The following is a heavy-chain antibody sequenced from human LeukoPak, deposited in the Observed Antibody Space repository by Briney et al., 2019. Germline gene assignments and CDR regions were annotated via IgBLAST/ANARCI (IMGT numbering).Heavy chain of an antibody. Sequence: ASVKVSCKVSGYTFTDYYMHWVQQAPGKGLEWMGLVDPEDGGTIYAEKFQGRVTITADTSTDTAYMELSSLRSEDTAVYYCATGVADDFWSGYYTIDPWGQGTLVTVSS. V-gene: IGHV1-69-2*01. CDR3: ATGVADDFWSGYYTIDP. CDR1: GYTFTDYY. J-gene: IGHJ5*02. CDR2: VDPEDGGT. D-gene: IGHD3-3*01.